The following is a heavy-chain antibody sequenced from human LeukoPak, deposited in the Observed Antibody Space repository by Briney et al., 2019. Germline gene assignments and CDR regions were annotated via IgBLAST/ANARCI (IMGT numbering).Heavy chain of an antibody. V-gene: IGHV4-39*01. CDR3: VRRTSGSYSDY. Sequence: SETLSLTCTVSGGSISSSSVYWGWIRQPPGKGLEWIATISYSGNTTSYNPSLKSRVTISVDTSKNQFSLKLNSVTAADTAVYYCVRRTSGSYSDYWGQGTLVTVSS. CDR1: GGSISSSSVY. J-gene: IGHJ4*02. D-gene: IGHD1-26*01. CDR2: ISYSGNTT.